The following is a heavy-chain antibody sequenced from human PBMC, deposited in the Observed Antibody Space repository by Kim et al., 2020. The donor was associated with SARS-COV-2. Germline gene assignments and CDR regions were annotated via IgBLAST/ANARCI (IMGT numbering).Heavy chain of an antibody. CDR2: IYYSGST. D-gene: IGHD2-15*01. CDR3: VRIPLYCSGGSCWVGYFD. CDR1: GGYISSYY. J-gene: IGHJ4*03. V-gene: IGHV4-59*13. Sequence: SETLSLTCTVSGGYISSYYWSWIRQPPGKGLEWIGYIYYSGSTNYNPSLKSRVTISVDTSKNQFSLKLRSVTAADTAGYYCVRIPLYCSGGSCWVGYFD.